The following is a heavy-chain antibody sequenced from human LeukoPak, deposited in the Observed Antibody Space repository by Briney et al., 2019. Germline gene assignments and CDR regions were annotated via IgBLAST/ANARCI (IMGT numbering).Heavy chain of an antibody. J-gene: IGHJ5*02. V-gene: IGHV3-7*03. CDR3: AKGPYSSSWYWFDP. D-gene: IGHD6-13*01. CDR2: IKTDGSEE. Sequence: PGGSLRLSCAASGFTFSSYWMSWVRQVPGKGLEWVANIKTDGSEEYYLDSVKGRFTISRDNAKNSLYLQMNSLRAEDTAVYYCAKGPYSSSWYWFDPWGQGTLVTVSS. CDR1: GFTFSSYW.